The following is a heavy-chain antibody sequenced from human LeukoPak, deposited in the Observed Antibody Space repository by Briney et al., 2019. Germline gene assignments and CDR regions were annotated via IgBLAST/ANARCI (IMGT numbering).Heavy chain of an antibody. V-gene: IGHV1-2*02. CDR1: GYTFTGYY. CDR3: ASEGLLRRMVGFGESNKRNWFDP. D-gene: IGHD3-10*01. Sequence: ASVKVSCKASGYTFTGYYMHWVRQAPGQGLEWMGWINPNSGGTNYAQKFQGRVTMTRDTSISTAYMELGRLRSDDTAVYYCASEGLLRRMVGFGESNKRNWFDPWGQGTLVTVSS. J-gene: IGHJ5*02. CDR2: INPNSGGT.